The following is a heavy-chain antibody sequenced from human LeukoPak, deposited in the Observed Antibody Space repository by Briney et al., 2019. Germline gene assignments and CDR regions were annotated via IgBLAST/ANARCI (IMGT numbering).Heavy chain of an antibody. D-gene: IGHD3-10*01. V-gene: IGHV4-34*01. CDR1: GGSFSGHY. CDR3: ARGRGGSYYGSGSYYKAWYFDL. Sequence: SETLSLTCAVYGGSFSGHYWSWIRQPPGKGLEWIGEINHSGSTNYNPSLKSRVTISVDTSKNQFSLKLSSVTAADTAVYYCARGRGGSYYGSGSYYKAWYFDLWGRGTLVTVSS. J-gene: IGHJ2*01. CDR2: INHSGST.